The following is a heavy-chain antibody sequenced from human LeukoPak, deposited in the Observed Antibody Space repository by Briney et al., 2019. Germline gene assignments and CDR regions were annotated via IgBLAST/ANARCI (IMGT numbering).Heavy chain of an antibody. Sequence: SETLSLTCTVSGGSMDTYYWSWIRQPPGKGLEWIGYVYYRGSTTYSPSLKSRVTISVDTPKNQFSLKLISVTAADTAVYFCARLTTMAVGTYYYYMDAWGEGTTVIVSS. CDR2: VYYRGST. CDR3: ARLTTMAVGTYYYYMDA. CDR1: GGSMDTYY. J-gene: IGHJ6*03. D-gene: IGHD3-22*01. V-gene: IGHV4-59*01.